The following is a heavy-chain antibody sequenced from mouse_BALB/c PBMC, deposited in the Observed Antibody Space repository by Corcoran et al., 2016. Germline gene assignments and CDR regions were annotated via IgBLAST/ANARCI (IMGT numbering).Heavy chain of an antibody. D-gene: IGHD2-1*01. J-gene: IGHJ4*01. V-gene: IGHV1-81*01. Sequence: QVQLQQSGPELVKPGASVKMSCKASGYTFTDYVISWVKQRTGQGLGWIGEIYPGSGSTYYSEKFKGKATLTADKSSNTVYMQFSSLTSEDSAVYVCARRDLYYGNYYAMDYWGQGTSVTVSS. CDR2: IYPGSGST. CDR3: ARRDLYYGNYYAMDY. CDR1: GYTFTDYV.